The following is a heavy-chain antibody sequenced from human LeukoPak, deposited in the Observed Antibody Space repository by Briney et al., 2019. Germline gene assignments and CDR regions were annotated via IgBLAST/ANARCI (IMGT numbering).Heavy chain of an antibody. CDR1: GYSLTELS. J-gene: IGHJ4*02. CDR3: ATGGYSSSWYARY. V-gene: IGHV1-24*01. CDR2: FDPEDGET. Sequence: ASVKVSCKVSGYSLTELSMHWVRQAPGKGLEWMGGFDPEDGETIYAQKFQGRVTMTEDTSTDTAYMELSSLRSEDTAVYYCATGGYSSSWYARYWGQGTLVTVSS. D-gene: IGHD6-13*01.